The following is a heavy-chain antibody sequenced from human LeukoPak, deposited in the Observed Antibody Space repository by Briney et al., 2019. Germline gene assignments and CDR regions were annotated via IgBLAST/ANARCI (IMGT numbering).Heavy chain of an antibody. V-gene: IGHV3-30*03. Sequence: GGSLRLSCAASGFTFSSYGMHWVRQAPGKGLEWVAVISYDGSNKYYADSVKGRFANSRDNSKNTLYLQMNSLRAEDTAVYYCASGGDSSRWSTVDYWGQGTLVTVSS. J-gene: IGHJ4*02. CDR1: GFTFSSYG. CDR3: ASGGDSSRWSTVDY. CDR2: ISYDGSNK. D-gene: IGHD6-13*01.